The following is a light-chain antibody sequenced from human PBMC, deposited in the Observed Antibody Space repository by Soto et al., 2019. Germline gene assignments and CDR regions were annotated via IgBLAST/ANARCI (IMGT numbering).Light chain of an antibody. V-gene: IGLV2-14*01. J-gene: IGLJ2*01. Sequence: QSALTQPASVSGSPGQSITISCTGTSSDVGGYNYVSWYQQHPGKAPKLMIYEVSNRPSGVSNRFSGSKSGNTASLTISGLHAEDAADYYCSSYTSSSTVVFGGGTKLTVL. CDR2: EVS. CDR3: SSYTSSSTVV. CDR1: SSDVGGYNY.